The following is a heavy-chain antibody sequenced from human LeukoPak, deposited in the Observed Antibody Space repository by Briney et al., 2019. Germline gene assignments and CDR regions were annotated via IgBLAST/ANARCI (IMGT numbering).Heavy chain of an antibody. D-gene: IGHD4-17*01. Sequence: SETLSLTCAVSGVSISSSNWWSWVRQPPGKGLEWMGEIYHSGSTNYNPSLKSRVTISVDTSKNQFSLKLSSVTAADTAVYYCARGRLEETTVTTTDDYWGQGTLVTVSS. CDR3: ARGRLEETTVTTTDDY. V-gene: IGHV4-4*02. J-gene: IGHJ4*02. CDR1: GVSISSSNW. CDR2: IYHSGST.